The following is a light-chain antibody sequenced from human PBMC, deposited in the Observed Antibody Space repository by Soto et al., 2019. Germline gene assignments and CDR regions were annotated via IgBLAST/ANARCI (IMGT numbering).Light chain of an antibody. Sequence: QSALTQPASVSASPGQSITISCAGTSSDVGGWPHVSWYQQHPGKAPKLVIYEVSNRPSGVSSRFSGSKSGSTASLTISGLQAEDEADYNCSSYTSSSTLVFGGGTKVTVL. CDR1: SSDVGGWPH. V-gene: IGLV2-14*01. CDR2: EVS. J-gene: IGLJ2*01. CDR3: SSYTSSSTLV.